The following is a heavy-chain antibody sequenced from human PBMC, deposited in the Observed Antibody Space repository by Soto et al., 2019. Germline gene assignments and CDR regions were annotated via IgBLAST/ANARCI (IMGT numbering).Heavy chain of an antibody. V-gene: IGHV4-34*01. D-gene: IGHD3-22*01. CDR2: INHSGIT. Sequence: PSETLSLTCAVYGGSFSDYYWSWIRQPPGKGLEWIGEINHSGITNYSPSLKSRVTMSVDTSKNQFSLKLTSVTAADTALYYCARFPFDSNDWTNPRYFDIWGQGTLVTGS. CDR1: GGSFSDYY. J-gene: IGHJ4*02. CDR3: ARFPFDSNDWTNPRYFDI.